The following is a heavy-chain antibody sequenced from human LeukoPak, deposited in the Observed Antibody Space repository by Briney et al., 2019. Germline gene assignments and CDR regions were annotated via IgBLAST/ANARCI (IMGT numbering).Heavy chain of an antibody. J-gene: IGHJ4*02. CDR1: GFTFSSYA. Sequence: PGGSLRLSCAASGFTFSSYAMHWVRQAPGKGLEWVAVISYDGSNKYYADSVKGRFTISRDNSKNTLYLQMNSLRAEDTAVYYCAKTLSSYYDSSGYYSPIDYWGQGTLVTVSS. CDR3: AKTLSSYYDSSGYYSPIDY. CDR2: ISYDGSNK. V-gene: IGHV3-30*18. D-gene: IGHD3-22*01.